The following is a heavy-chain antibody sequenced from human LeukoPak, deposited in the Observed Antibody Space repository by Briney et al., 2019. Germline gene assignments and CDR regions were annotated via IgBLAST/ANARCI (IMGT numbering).Heavy chain of an antibody. J-gene: IGHJ4*02. V-gene: IGHV4-61*01. CDR2: TYYRGST. D-gene: IGHD2-15*01. Sequence: SQTLSLTCTLSGGSLTSGSYYSSWGRPPPGEGRGWGVDTYYRGSTNYNPSPQSRGHISVATSKNQFSLKLSSVTTADKAVYFCARGVVVVAAYIHYFDYWGQGTLVTVSS. CDR1: GGSLTSGSYY. CDR3: ARGVVVVAAYIHYFDY.